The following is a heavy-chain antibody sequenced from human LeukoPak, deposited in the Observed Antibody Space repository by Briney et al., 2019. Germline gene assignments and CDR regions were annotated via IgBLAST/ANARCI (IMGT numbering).Heavy chain of an antibody. Sequence: GGSLRLSCAASGFTFSNTWMNWVRQAPGKGLEWAGRIKSEIDGGATDYAAPVQGRFTISRDDSQATLYLQMNSLKTEDTAVYYCTTGGSVIVAGTRAFDIWGQGTMVTVSS. V-gene: IGHV3-15*07. J-gene: IGHJ3*02. D-gene: IGHD5-12*01. CDR1: GFTFSNTW. CDR2: IKSEIDGGAT. CDR3: TTGGSVIVAGTRAFDI.